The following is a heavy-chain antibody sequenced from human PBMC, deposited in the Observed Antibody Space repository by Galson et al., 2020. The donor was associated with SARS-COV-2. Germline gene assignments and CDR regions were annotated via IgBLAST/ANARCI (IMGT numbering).Heavy chain of an antibody. CDR2: VDYTGSA. V-gene: IGHV4-34*01. J-gene: IGHJ6*03. Sequence: SETLSLTRAVYGGSFSEYYWYWAWIRQPPGKGLEWIGEVDYTGSAKYNPSLETRLTISRDTSKNQFSLTMIAVTAADTAVYYCARTKARDSTCHYHYYHMDVWGKGTAVTV. CDR3: ARTKARDSTCHYHYYHMDV. CDR1: GGSFSEYY.